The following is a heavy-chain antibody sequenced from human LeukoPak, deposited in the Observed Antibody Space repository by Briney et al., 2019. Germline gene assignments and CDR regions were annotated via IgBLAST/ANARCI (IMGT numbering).Heavy chain of an antibody. CDR3: ASFSGGSGSSSLYYFDY. CDR1: GGTFSDYA. Sequence: GSSVKVSCKASGGTFSDYAITWVRQAPGQGLEWMGRIIPIFGTANYAQKFQGRVTITADNSTSTAYMELSSLRSEDTAVYYCASFSGGSGSSSLYYFDYWGQGTLVTVSS. V-gene: IGHV1-69*06. J-gene: IGHJ4*02. CDR2: IIPIFGTA. D-gene: IGHD3-10*01.